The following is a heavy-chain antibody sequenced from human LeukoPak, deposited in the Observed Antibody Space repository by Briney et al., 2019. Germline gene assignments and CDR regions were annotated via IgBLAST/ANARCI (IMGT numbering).Heavy chain of an antibody. CDR3: ARGHHYYDSSAYYY. V-gene: IGHV3-74*01. CDR2: INSDGSIT. D-gene: IGHD3-22*01. CDR1: GFTFISYW. Sequence: GGSLRLSCAASGFTFISYWMHWVRQAPGKGLVWVSRINSDGSITSYAASVKGRFTISRDTAKNTLYLQMNSLRAEDTAVYYCARGHHYYDSSAYYYWGQGTLVTVSS. J-gene: IGHJ4*02.